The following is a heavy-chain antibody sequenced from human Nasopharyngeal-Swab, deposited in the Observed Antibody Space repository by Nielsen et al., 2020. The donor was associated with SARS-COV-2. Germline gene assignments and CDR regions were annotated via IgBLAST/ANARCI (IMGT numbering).Heavy chain of an antibody. CDR1: GGTFSSYA. CDR2: IIPILGIA. D-gene: IGHD4-11*01. J-gene: IGHJ2*01. V-gene: IGHV1-69*04. CDR3: ARYYSNYHFWYFDL. Sequence: SVKVSCKASGGTFSSYAISWVRQAPGQGLEWMGRIIPILGIANYAQKFQGRVTITANKSTSTAYMELSSLRSEDTAVYYCARYYSNYHFWYFDLWGRGTLVTVSS.